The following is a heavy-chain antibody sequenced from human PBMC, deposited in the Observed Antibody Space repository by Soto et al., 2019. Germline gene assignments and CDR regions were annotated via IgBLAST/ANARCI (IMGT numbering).Heavy chain of an antibody. D-gene: IGHD2-21*01. CDR1: GFTFSSYG. CDR3: ARDSPDVLSGIGWCWFDP. V-gene: IGHV3-33*01. CDR2: IWYDGSNK. Sequence: GGSLRLSCAASGFTFSSYGMHWVRQAPGKGLEWVAVIWYDGSNKYYADSVKGRFTISRDNSKNTLYLQMNSLRAEDTAVYYCARDSPDVLSGIGWCWFDPWGQGTLVTVSS. J-gene: IGHJ5*02.